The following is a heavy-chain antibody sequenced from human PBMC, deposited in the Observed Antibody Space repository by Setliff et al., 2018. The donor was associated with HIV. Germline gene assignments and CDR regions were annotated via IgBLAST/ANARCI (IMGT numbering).Heavy chain of an antibody. CDR1: GFDFSDYS. Sequence: GSLRLSCVASGFDFSDYSMNWVRQAPGKGLEWVSCITGGSGFIDYADSVKGRFTVSRDNAKNAVYLQMNSLRPEDTAVYYCARDRDPHYDYVWGNYRPEYFQHWGQGTRVTVSS. J-gene: IGHJ1*01. D-gene: IGHD3-16*02. V-gene: IGHV3-21*01. CDR3: ARDRDPHYDYVWGNYRPEYFQH. CDR2: ITGGSGFI.